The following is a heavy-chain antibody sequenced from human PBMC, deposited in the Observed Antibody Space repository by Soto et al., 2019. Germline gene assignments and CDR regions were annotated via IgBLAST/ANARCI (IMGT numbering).Heavy chain of an antibody. CDR3: AKDPNLAVAGYFDY. CDR2: ISGSGGST. D-gene: IGHD6-19*01. J-gene: IGHJ4*02. V-gene: IGHV3-23*01. Sequence: LRLSCAASGFTFSSYAMSWVRQAPGKGLEWVSAISGSGGSTYYADSVKGRFTISRDNSKNTLYLQMNSLRAEDTAVYYCAKDPNLAVAGYFDYWGQGTLVTVSS. CDR1: GFTFSSYA.